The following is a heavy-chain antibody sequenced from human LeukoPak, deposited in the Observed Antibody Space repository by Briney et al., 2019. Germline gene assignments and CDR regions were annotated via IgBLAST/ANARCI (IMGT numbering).Heavy chain of an antibody. CDR3: ARWIGGFDY. J-gene: IGHJ4*02. V-gene: IGHV3-7*01. CDR2: IKQDGSEK. Sequence: PGGSLRLSCAASGFTFSSYWMNWVRQIPGKGLEWVANIKQDGSEKYYVDSVEGRFTISRDNAKNSLYLQMNSLRAGDTAVYYCARWIGGFDYWGQGALVTVSS. D-gene: IGHD3-10*01. CDR1: GFTFSSYW.